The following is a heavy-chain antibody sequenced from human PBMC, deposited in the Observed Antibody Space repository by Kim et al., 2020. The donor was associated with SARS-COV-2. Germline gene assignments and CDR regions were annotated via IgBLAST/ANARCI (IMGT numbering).Heavy chain of an antibody. V-gene: IGHV4-31*03. D-gene: IGHD6-13*01. CDR3: AREALGYSSSWYEPYNWFDP. CDR2: IYYSGST. CDR1: GGSLSSGGYY. J-gene: IGHJ5*02. Sequence: SETLSLTCTVSGGSLSSGGYYWSWIRQHPGKGLEWIGYIYYSGSTYYNPSLKSRVTISVDTSKKQFSLKLTSVTAADTAVYYCAREALGYSSSWYEPYNWFDPWGQGPLVTVSS.